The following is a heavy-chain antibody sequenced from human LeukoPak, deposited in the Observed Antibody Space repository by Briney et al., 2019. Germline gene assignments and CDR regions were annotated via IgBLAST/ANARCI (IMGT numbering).Heavy chain of an antibody. D-gene: IGHD3-3*01. Sequence: PSETLSLTCTVSGGSISSYYWSWIRQPPGKGLEWIGYIYYSGSTNYNPSLKSRVTISVDTSKNQFSLKPSSMTAADTAVYYCARAPIDYDFWSGYLDIWGQGTMVTVSS. CDR1: GGSISSYY. CDR3: ARAPIDYDFWSGYLDI. J-gene: IGHJ3*02. CDR2: IYYSGST. V-gene: IGHV4-59*01.